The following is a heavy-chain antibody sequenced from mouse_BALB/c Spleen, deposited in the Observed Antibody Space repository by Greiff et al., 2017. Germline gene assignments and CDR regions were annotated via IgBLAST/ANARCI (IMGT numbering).Heavy chain of an antibody. D-gene: IGHD3-1*01. CDR3: ARAGYFYAMDY. Sequence: EVKLVDSGGGLVQPGGSRKLSCAASGFTFSSFGMHWVRQAPEKGLEWVAYISSGSSTIYYADTVKGRFTISRDNPKNTLFLQMTSLRSEDTAMYYCARAGYFYAMDYWGQGTSVTVSS. CDR2: ISSGSSTI. CDR1: GFTFSSFG. V-gene: IGHV5-17*02. J-gene: IGHJ4*01.